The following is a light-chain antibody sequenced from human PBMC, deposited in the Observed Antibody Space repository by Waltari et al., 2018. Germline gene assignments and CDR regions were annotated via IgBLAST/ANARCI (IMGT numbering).Light chain of an antibody. Sequence: QSVLPQPPSASGTPGPRVSISCSGSSSNVGSNTFNWSQQPPGTAPKLLIYSDNQRPSGVPDRFSGSKSGTSATLAISGLQSEDEADYYCAAWDASLNGVVFGGGTKLTVL. J-gene: IGLJ2*01. CDR3: AAWDASLNGVV. CDR1: SSNVGSNT. CDR2: SDN. V-gene: IGLV1-44*01.